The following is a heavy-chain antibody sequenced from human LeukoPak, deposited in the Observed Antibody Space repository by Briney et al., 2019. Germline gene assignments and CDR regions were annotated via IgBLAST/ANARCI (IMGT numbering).Heavy chain of an antibody. Sequence: SETLSLTCNVSGDYITTTNYYWAWIRQPPGKGLEWVASVFCSGTTYYNPSLKSRVVISMATSKKQISLTLSSVTATDTAIYYCARRSRLYKHETTGYHDSWGQGTLVTVTS. CDR2: VFCSGTT. J-gene: IGHJ4*02. D-gene: IGHD3-9*01. CDR3: ARRSRLYKHETTGYHDS. CDR1: GDYITTTNYY. V-gene: IGHV4-39*01.